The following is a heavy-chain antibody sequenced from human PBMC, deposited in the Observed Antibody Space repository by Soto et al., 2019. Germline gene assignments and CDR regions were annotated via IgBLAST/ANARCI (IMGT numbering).Heavy chain of an antibody. CDR3: ARAGAGELERDFDY. V-gene: IGHV3-21*01. D-gene: IGHD1-1*01. Sequence: GGSLRLSCAASGFTFSSYSMNWVRQAPGKGLEWVSSISSSSSYIYYADSVKGRFTISRDNAKNSLYLQMNSLRAEDTAVYYCARAGAGELERDFDYWGQGTLVTVSS. CDR1: GFTFSSYS. J-gene: IGHJ4*02. CDR2: ISSSSSYI.